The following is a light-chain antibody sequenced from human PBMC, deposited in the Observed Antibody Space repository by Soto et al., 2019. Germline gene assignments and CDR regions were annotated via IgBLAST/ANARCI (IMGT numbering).Light chain of an antibody. J-gene: IGKJ4*01. CDR1: QGISNY. CDR2: AAS. Sequence: DIQLTQSPASLSASVGDRVTITCRASQGISNYLAWYQQKPGKVPKLLIYAASTLPSGVPSRFSGSGSGTDFTLTISRLPAEDVATYYRQHYNSVPLTFGGGTKVEIK. CDR3: QHYNSVPLT. V-gene: IGKV1-27*01.